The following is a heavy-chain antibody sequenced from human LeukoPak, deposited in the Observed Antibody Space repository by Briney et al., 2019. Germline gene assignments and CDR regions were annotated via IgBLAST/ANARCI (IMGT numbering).Heavy chain of an antibody. D-gene: IGHD2/OR15-2a*01. CDR2: ISYDGSNK. CDR3: AKKSMGDYGMDV. V-gene: IGHV3-30-3*02. CDR1: GFTFSSYA. Sequence: GRSLRLSCAASGFTFSSYAMHWVRQAPGKGLEWVAVISYDGSNKYYADSVKGRFTISRDNSKNTLYLQMNSLRAEDTAVYYCAKKSMGDYGMDVWGQGTTVTVSS. J-gene: IGHJ6*02.